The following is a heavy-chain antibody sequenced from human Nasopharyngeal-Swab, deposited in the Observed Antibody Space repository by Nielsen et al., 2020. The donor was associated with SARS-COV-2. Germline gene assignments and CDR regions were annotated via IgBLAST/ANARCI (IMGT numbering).Heavy chain of an antibody. CDR2: IYSGGST. CDR1: GFTVSSNY. Sequence: GESLKISCAASGFTVSSNYMSWVRQAPGKGLEWVSVIYSGGSTYYADSVKGRFTISRDNSKNTLYHQMNSLRAEDTAVYYCARPSYSSSWGYYYGMDVWGQGTTVTVSS. CDR3: ARPSYSSSWGYYYGMDV. D-gene: IGHD6-13*01. J-gene: IGHJ6*02. V-gene: IGHV3-53*01.